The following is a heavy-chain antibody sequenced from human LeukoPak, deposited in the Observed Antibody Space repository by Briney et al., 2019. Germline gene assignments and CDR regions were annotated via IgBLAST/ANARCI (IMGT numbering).Heavy chain of an antibody. CDR3: AGQGYSGSYYLDY. V-gene: IGHV3-48*01. Sequence: GGSLGLSCAASGFTFSSYSMNWVRQAPGKGLEWVSYISSSSSTIYYADSVKGRFTISRDNAKNSLYLQMNSLRAEDTAVYYCAGQGYSGSYYLDYWGQGTLVTVSS. CDR1: GFTFSSYS. J-gene: IGHJ4*02. CDR2: ISSSSSTI. D-gene: IGHD1-26*01.